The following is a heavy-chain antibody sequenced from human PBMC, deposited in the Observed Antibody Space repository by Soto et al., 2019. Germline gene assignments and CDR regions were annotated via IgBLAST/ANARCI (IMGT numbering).Heavy chain of an antibody. D-gene: IGHD4-17*01. J-gene: IGHJ6*02. CDR2: IYYSGST. Sequence: QARLEESGPGLVKPSETLSLICSVSGGSVNNADYFWSWIRHHPENGLEWIGYIYYSGSTRYNPSFKTRATLSIATSKNQFSLRLNSVTVADTAVYFCARDADYGGSRGGMDVWGRGTTVTVSS. V-gene: IGHV4-31*03. CDR1: GGSVNNADYF. CDR3: ARDADYGGSRGGMDV.